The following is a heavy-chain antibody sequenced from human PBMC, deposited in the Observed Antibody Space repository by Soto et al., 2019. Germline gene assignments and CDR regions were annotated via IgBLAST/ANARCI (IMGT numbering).Heavy chain of an antibody. D-gene: IGHD3-10*01. CDR3: ARHYPFGSGSYSPYYFDS. J-gene: IGHJ4*02. CDR2: IYYSGDT. V-gene: IGHV4-39*01. Sequence: SETLSLTCTVSGGSISRSRWGWIRQPPGKGLEWIGNIYYSGDTYYNPSLKSRLTISVDASKNQFSLKLSSVTAADTAVYYCARHYPFGSGSYSPYYFDSWGQGTLVTVSS. CDR1: GGSISRSR.